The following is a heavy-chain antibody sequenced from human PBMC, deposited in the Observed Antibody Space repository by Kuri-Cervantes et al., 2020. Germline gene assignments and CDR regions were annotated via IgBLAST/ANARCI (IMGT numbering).Heavy chain of an antibody. D-gene: IGHD2-21*02. V-gene: IGHV3-48*02. CDR2: ISSSSSTI. Sequence: GGSLRLSCAASGFTVSSNYMSWVRQAPGKGLEWVSYISSSSSTIYYADSVKGRFTISRDNAKNSLYLQMDSLRDEDTAVYYCARDRGGHIVVVTAPFDYWGQGTLVTVSS. CDR3: ARDRGGHIVVVTAPFDY. J-gene: IGHJ4*02. CDR1: GFTVSSNY.